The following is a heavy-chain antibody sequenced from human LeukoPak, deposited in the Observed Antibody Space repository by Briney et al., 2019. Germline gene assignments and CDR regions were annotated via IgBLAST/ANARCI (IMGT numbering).Heavy chain of an antibody. J-gene: IGHJ6*02. D-gene: IGHD3-10*01. CDR2: ISRGGSTT. V-gene: IGHV3-11*01. CDR1: GFTFSDYY. Sequence: GGSLRLSCAASGFTFSDYYMSWIRQAPGKGLEWVSYISRGGSTTYYADSVKGRFTISRDNAKNSLFLQTNSLRGEDTAVYYCARYYDSGFMDVWGQGTTVTVS. CDR3: ARYYDSGFMDV.